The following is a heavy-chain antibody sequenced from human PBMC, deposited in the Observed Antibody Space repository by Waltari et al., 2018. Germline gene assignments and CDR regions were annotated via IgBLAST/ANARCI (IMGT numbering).Heavy chain of an antibody. J-gene: IGHJ3*02. CDR1: GFSFSNYG. CDR3: AKEWRWEQLVYGFNI. Sequence: QEQVVESGGGVVQPGGSLRLSCAASGFSFSNYGMHWLRQARGKGLEGVATISYDGANKYHADAVKGRFTSSRDNSKNTLYLQMNSLRAEETAVYYCAKEWRWEQLVYGFNIWGQGTMVTVSS. V-gene: IGHV3-30*18. CDR2: ISYDGANK. D-gene: IGHD1-1*01.